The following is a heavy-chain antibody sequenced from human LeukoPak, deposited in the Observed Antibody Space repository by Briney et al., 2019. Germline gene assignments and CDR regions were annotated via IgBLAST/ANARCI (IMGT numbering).Heavy chain of an antibody. D-gene: IGHD3-22*01. Sequence: PGGSLRLSCAASGFAFSSYSMNWVRQAPGKGTEWVSSISSSSSYIYYADSVKGRFTISRDNAKNSLYLQMNSLRAEDTAVYYCARGITMIVVAPGYWGQGTLVTVSS. V-gene: IGHV3-21*01. CDR2: ISSSSSYI. CDR3: ARGITMIVVAPGY. CDR1: GFAFSSYS. J-gene: IGHJ4*02.